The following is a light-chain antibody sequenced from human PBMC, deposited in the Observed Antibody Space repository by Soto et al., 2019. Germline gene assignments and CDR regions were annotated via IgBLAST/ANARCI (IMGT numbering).Light chain of an antibody. J-gene: IGKJ1*01. Sequence: AIRMTQSPSSLSASTGDRVTITCRASQGISSYLAWYQQKPGKAPKLLIYAASTLQSGVPSRFSGSGSGTDFTFTNSLLQSEDFATYYRQKYYSYPRTFGQGTKVEIK. CDR2: AAS. CDR1: QGISSY. CDR3: QKYYSYPRT. V-gene: IGKV1-8*01.